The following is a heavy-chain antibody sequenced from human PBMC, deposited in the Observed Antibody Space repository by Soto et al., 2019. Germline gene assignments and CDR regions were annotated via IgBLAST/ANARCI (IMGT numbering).Heavy chain of an antibody. CDR2: VYKSGTT. J-gene: IGHJ4*02. D-gene: IGHD1-1*01. CDR3: ARIWYNCGHHGFDL. CDR1: GASISDNS. V-gene: IGHV4-59*13. Sequence: QVQLQESGPGLVKPSEALSLACNVSGASISDNSWTWIRQPPGKGLEWIGYVYKSGTTNYDPSLKSRGTISLDTAKNEFSLRLSSVSAAHTAGYYCARIWYNCGHHGFDLWGWGTLVTVSS.